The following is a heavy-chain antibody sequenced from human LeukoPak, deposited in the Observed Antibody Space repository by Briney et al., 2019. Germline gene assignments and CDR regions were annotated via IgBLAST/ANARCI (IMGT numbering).Heavy chain of an antibody. Sequence: GGSLRLSCEASGFTFSSYSMNWVRQAPGKGLEWVSSIGSSSTYIYYGDSLKGRFTISRDNAKNSLYLQMNSLRVEDTAVYYCARGGGYDRNDYWGQGTLVTVSS. CDR3: ARGGGYDRNDY. J-gene: IGHJ4*02. CDR2: IGSSSTYI. CDR1: GFTFSSYS. D-gene: IGHD5-12*01. V-gene: IGHV3-21*01.